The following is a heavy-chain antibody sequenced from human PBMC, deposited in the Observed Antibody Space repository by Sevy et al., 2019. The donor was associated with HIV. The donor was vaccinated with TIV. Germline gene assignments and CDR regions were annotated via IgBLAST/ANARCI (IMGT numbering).Heavy chain of an antibody. CDR2: INPNSGGT. D-gene: IGHD6-13*01. CDR1: GYTFTGYY. J-gene: IGHJ6*02. Sequence: ASVKVSCKASGYTFTGYYMHWVRQAPGQGLEWMGWINPNSGGTNYAQKFQGRVTMTRDTSISTAHMELSRLRSDDTAVYYCARDNGSSYGMDVWGQGTTVTVSS. CDR3: ARDNGSSYGMDV. V-gene: IGHV1-2*02.